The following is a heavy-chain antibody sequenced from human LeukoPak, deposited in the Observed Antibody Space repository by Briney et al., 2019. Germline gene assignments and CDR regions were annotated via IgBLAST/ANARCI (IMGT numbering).Heavy chain of an antibody. V-gene: IGHV3-53*01. D-gene: IGHD6-13*01. Sequence: GGSLSLSGLPPGLTATINYVTWVPKAPGKGRKWVSVIYTGGSPYYADSVKGRFAISRDISKNTVYLQMYSLRAEDTAVYYCARGAATGPTLGLDYWGQGTLVTVSS. J-gene: IGHJ4*02. CDR1: GLTATINY. CDR3: ARGAATGPTLGLDY. CDR2: IYTGGSP.